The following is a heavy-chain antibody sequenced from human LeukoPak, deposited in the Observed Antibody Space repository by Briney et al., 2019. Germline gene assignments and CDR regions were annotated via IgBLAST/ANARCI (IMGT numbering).Heavy chain of an antibody. D-gene: IGHD3-10*01. J-gene: IGHJ4*02. CDR3: ARASHYGSGSYPTTFDY. CDR1: GGSISSSRDY. V-gene: IGHV4-39*01. CDR2: IYYSGST. Sequence: SETLSLTCTVSGGSISSSRDYWAWIRQPPGKGLEWIANIYYSGSTYYSPSLKSRVTISVDTSKNQFSLKLSSVTAADTAVYYCARASHYGSGSYPTTFDYWGQGTLVTVSS.